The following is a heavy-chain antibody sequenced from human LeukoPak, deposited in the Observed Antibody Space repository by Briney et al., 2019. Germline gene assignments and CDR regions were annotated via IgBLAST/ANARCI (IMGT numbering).Heavy chain of an antibody. CDR2: IDPNTGGT. CDR1: GYTFTDYF. Sequence: ASVKVSCKASGYTFTDYFMHWVRQAPGQGLEWIGYIDPNTGGTHFAKSFQGGVTMTRDTSLNTVYMEVNSLTSDDTAVYYCAREKQFSGYDMDAWGQGTTVTVSS. V-gene: IGHV1-2*02. D-gene: IGHD5-12*01. J-gene: IGHJ6*01. CDR3: AREKQFSGYDMDA.